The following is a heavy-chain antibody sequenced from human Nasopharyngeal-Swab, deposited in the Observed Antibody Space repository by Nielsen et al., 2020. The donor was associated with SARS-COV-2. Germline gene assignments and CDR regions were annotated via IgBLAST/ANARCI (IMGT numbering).Heavy chain of an antibody. CDR1: GYSFSTYW. D-gene: IGHD1-14*01. CDR2: IDPSDSDS. CDR3: ARLGKRSNPYYFDF. J-gene: IGHJ4*02. Sequence: GGSLRLSCKGSGYSFSTYWIGWVRQMPGKGLELMGIIDPSDSDSRYSPSFQGQVTISADKSLSTAYLQWSSLRASDTAVYFCARLGKRSNPYYFDFWGQGTLVTVSS. V-gene: IGHV5-51*01.